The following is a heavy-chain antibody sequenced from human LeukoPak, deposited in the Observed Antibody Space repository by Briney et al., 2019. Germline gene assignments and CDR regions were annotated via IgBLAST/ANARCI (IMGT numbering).Heavy chain of an antibody. CDR3: TRGVFGRAFDI. D-gene: IGHD2-8*01. J-gene: IGHJ3*02. V-gene: IGHV4-4*07. CDR1: GGSINSYY. Sequence: PSETLSLTCTVSGGSINSYYWNWLRQPAGKGLEWIGRIYTSGSTNYNPSLKSRVTMSVDTSKNQFSLQLNSVTAADTAVYYCTRGVFGRAFDIWGQGTMVTVSS. CDR2: IYTSGST.